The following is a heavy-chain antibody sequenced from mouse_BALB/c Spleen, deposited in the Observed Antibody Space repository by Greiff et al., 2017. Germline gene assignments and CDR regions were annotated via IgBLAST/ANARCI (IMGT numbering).Heavy chain of an antibody. V-gene: IGHV5-6*01. D-gene: IGHD2-12*01. CDR1: GFTFSSYG. CDR3: ARHGLDDDRYFDV. CDR2: ISSGGSYT. J-gene: IGHJ1*01. Sequence: EVQVVESGGDLVKPGGSLKLSCAASGFTFSSYGMSWVRQTPDKRLEWVATISSGGSYTYYPDSVKGRFTISRDNAKNTLYLQMSSLKSEDTAMYYCARHGLDDDRYFDVWGAGTTVTVSS.